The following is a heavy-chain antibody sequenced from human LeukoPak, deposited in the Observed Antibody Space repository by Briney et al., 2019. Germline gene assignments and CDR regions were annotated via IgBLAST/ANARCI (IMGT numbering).Heavy chain of an antibody. Sequence: ASVKVSCKASGGTFSSYAISWVRQAPGQGLEWMGGIIPIFGTANYAQKFQGRVTITADESTSTAYMELSSLRSEDTAVYCCAREVNYYDSSGYAFDYWGQGTLVTVSS. CDR3: AREVNYYDSSGYAFDY. CDR1: GGTFSSYA. V-gene: IGHV1-69*13. J-gene: IGHJ4*02. CDR2: IIPIFGTA. D-gene: IGHD3-22*01.